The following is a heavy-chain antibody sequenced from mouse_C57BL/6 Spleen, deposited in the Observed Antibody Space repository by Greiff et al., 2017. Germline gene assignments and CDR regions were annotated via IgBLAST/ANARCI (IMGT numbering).Heavy chain of an antibody. Sequence: QVQLQQSGAELVKPGASVKISCKASGYAFSSYWMNWVKQRPGKGLEWIGQIYPGDGDTNYNGKFKGKATLTADKSSSTAYMQLSSLTSEDSAVYFCARQAYSNQSPFAYWGQGTLVTVSA. J-gene: IGHJ3*01. CDR1: GYAFSSYW. D-gene: IGHD2-5*01. CDR3: ARQAYSNQSPFAY. CDR2: IYPGDGDT. V-gene: IGHV1-80*01.